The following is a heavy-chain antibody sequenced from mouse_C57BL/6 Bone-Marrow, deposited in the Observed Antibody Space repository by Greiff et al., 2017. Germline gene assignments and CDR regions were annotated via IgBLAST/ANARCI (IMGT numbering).Heavy chain of an antibody. Sequence: QVQLQQPGAELVKPGASVKLSCKASGYTFTSYWMHWVKQRPGQGLEWIGMIHPNSGSTNYNEKFKSKATLTVDKSSSTAYMQLSSLTSEDSAVYYCARMVTTVVSWYFDVWGTGTTVTVSS. CDR2: IHPNSGST. V-gene: IGHV1-64*01. CDR1: GYTFTSYW. CDR3: ARMVTTVVSWYFDV. D-gene: IGHD1-1*01. J-gene: IGHJ1*03.